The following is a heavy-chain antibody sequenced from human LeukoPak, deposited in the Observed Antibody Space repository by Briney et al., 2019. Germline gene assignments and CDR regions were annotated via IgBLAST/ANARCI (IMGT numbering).Heavy chain of an antibody. CDR3: ARDFPYYYDSSGYHYRYFDY. J-gene: IGHJ4*02. CDR2: IYSGGST. Sequence: GGSLRLSCAASGFTVSSNYMSWVRQAPGKGLKWVSVIYSGGSTYYADSVKGRFTISRDNSKNTLYLQMNSLRAEDTAVYYCARDFPYYYDSSGYHYRYFDYWGQGTLVTVSS. CDR1: GFTVSSNY. D-gene: IGHD3-22*01. V-gene: IGHV3-66*01.